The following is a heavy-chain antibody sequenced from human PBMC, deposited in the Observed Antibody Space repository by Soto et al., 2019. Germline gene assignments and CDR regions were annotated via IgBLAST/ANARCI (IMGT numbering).Heavy chain of an antibody. V-gene: IGHV3-30*18. J-gene: IGHJ6*02. Sequence: PGGSVRLSCAASGFTFSSYGIHWVRQAPGKGLEWVAVISYDGSNKYYADSVKGRFTISRDNSKNTLYLQMNRLRAENTAVYYCAKDLMMATYYYYDMDVWGQGTTVTVSS. CDR3: AKDLMMATYYYYDMDV. CDR2: ISYDGSNK. CDR1: GFTFSSYG. D-gene: IGHD3-16*01.